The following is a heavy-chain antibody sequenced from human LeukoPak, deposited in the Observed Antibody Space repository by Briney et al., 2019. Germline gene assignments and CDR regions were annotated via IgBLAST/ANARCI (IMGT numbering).Heavy chain of an antibody. V-gene: IGHV3-9*01. CDR3: ARDLVTAMS. J-gene: IGHJ3*01. D-gene: IGHD2-21*02. Sequence: GGSLRLSCAASGFIFDEFAMHWVRQAPWKGLEWVSGISWNTGSIGYADSVKGRFTISRDNSKNTLYLQMNSLRAEDTAVYYCARDLVTAMSWGQGTMVTVSS. CDR1: GFIFDEFA. CDR2: ISWNTGSI.